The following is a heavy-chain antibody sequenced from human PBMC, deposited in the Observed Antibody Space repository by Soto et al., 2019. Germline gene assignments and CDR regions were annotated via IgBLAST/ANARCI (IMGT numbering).Heavy chain of an antibody. J-gene: IGHJ4*02. CDR1: GYTFSSFG. CDR3: ARDDARPSTINTDY. D-gene: IGHD4-4*01. V-gene: IGHV1-18*04. CDR2: ISAHDGNT. Sequence: GASVKVSCKASGYTFSSFGIGWVRQAPGQGLEWMGWISAHDGNTNYAQKFQGRVTLTTDTSTNTVYMELRSLTSDDTAMYYCARDDARPSTINTDYWGQGTLVTVSS.